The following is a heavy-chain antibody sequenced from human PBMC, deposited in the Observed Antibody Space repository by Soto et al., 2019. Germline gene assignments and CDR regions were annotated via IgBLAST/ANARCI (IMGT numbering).Heavy chain of an antibody. D-gene: IGHD6-13*01. CDR1: GYTFTSYD. J-gene: IGHJ6*03. CDR2: MNPNSGNT. V-gene: IGHV1-8*01. CDR3: ARKHSSSWYWYYYMDV. Sequence: QVQLVQSGAEVKKPGASVKVSCKASGYTFTSYDINWVRQATGQGLEWMGWMNPNSGNTGYAQKFQGRVTMTRNTSISTAYMELSSLRSEDSAVYYCARKHSSSWYWYYYMDVWGKGTTVTVSS.